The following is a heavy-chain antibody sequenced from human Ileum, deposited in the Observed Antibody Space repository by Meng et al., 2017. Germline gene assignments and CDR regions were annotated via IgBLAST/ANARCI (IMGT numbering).Heavy chain of an antibody. D-gene: IGHD4-17*01. V-gene: IGHV4-4*03. CDR1: GGTISSSNW. J-gene: IGHJ4*02. Sequence: VLGPGRVHPPGTLASTCAGVGGTISSSNWWSWVRQPPGKGLEWIGEIYHSGSTNYNPSLKSRVTISVDKSKNQFSLKLSSVTAADTAVYYCARIDDYGDYVDYWGQGTLVTVSS. CDR2: IYHSGST. CDR3: ARIDDYGDYVDY.